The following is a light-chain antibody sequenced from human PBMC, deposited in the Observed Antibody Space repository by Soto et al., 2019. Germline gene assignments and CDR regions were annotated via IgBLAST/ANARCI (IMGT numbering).Light chain of an antibody. Sequence: DIQMTQSPSSLSASVGDRVTITCRASQSISSSLSWYQQKPGKAPKLLIYATSSLQSGVPSRFRGSGSGTDCTLTISTLQPEDVATYYCQQSYSTPWTLGQGTKVDIK. CDR2: ATS. J-gene: IGKJ1*01. V-gene: IGKV1-39*01. CDR3: QQSYSTPWT. CDR1: QSISSS.